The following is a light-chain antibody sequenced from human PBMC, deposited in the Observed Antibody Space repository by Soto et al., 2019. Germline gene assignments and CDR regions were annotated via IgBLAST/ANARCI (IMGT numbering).Light chain of an antibody. V-gene: IGKV3-11*01. CDR2: DAS. Sequence: EIVLTQSPATLSLSPGERDTLSCRASQSVSSYLAWYQQKPGQAPRLLIYDASNRATGIPARFIGSGSGTDITLTISSLEPEDFAVYYCQQRSNWPPYTFGQGTKLEIK. CDR3: QQRSNWPPYT. CDR1: QSVSSY. J-gene: IGKJ2*01.